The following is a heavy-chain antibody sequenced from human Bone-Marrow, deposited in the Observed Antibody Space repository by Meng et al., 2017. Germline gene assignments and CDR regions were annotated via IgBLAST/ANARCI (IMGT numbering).Heavy chain of an antibody. Sequence: SETLSLTCTVPGGSISSYYWSWIRQPAGKGLEWIGRIYTSGSTNYNPSLKSRVTMSVDTSKNQFSLKLSSVTAADTAVYYCARVVRQWLVRRAGFDYWGQGTLVTVSS. J-gene: IGHJ4*02. CDR1: GGSISSYY. D-gene: IGHD6-19*01. CDR3: ARVVRQWLVRRAGFDY. V-gene: IGHV4-4*07. CDR2: IYTSGST.